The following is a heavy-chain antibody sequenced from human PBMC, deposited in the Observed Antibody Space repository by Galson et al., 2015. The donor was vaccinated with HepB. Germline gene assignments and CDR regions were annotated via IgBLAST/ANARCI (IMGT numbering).Heavy chain of an antibody. D-gene: IGHD1-14*01. Sequence: SLRLSCAASGFSFNNYAMTWVRQAPGKGLEWVSAISGSDGSTYYADSVKGRFTISRDNSKNTLYLQMNSLRAEDTAVYYCATREPDYWGQGTLVTVSS. J-gene: IGHJ4*02. CDR1: GFSFNNYA. CDR3: ATREPDY. V-gene: IGHV3-23*01. CDR2: ISGSDGST.